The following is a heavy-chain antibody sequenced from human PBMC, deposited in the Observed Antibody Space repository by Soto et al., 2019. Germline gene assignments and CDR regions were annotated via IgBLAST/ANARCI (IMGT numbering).Heavy chain of an antibody. CDR2: ISAHNGNT. CDR1: GYTFTSYG. D-gene: IGHD1-1*01. Sequence: QVHLVQSGAEVKKPGASVKVSCKGSGYTFTSYGITWVRQAPGQGLEWMGWISAHNGNTDYAQKLQGRVTVTRDTTTSKAYMELRSLRSDDTAVYYCARGRYGDYWGQGAPVTVSS. J-gene: IGHJ4*02. V-gene: IGHV1-18*01. CDR3: ARGRYGDY.